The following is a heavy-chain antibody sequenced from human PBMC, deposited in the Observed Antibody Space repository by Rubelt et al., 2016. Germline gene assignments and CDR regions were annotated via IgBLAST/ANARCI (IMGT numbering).Heavy chain of an antibody. CDR3: ARGNDSGGSFDI. Sequence: QVQLQQWGAGLLKPSETLSLTCAVYGGSFSGYYWTWIRQPPGKGLEWIGSICYSGSTYYNPSLKSRVTISVETSKKQFSLKLRAVTAAEAADDYCARGNDSGGSFDIWGQGTMVTVSS. CDR1: GGSFSGYY. V-gene: IGHV4-34*01. J-gene: IGHJ3*02. CDR2: ICYSGST. D-gene: IGHD3-22*01.